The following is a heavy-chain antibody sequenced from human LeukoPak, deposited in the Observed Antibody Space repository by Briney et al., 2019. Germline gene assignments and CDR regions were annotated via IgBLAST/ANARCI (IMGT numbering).Heavy chain of an antibody. CDR1: GDSISWHY. Sequence: SETLSLTCTVSGDSISWHYWSWIRQPPGKGLEWIGNIFYSGSTYYSPSLRSRVTISLDTSRNQFSLKLNSVTAADTAVYYCAKSNGYGLVDIWGQGTMVTVSS. CDR3: AKSNGYGLVDI. CDR2: IFYSGST. J-gene: IGHJ3*02. D-gene: IGHD3-10*01. V-gene: IGHV4-59*11.